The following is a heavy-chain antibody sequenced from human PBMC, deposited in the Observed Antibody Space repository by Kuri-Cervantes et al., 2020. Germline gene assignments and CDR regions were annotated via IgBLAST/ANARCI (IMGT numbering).Heavy chain of an antibody. J-gene: IGHJ4*02. CDR3: ARTSYGTVDY. V-gene: IGHV5-51*01. Sequence: GESLKISCKTSGYIFANYWIAWVRQMPGKGLEWMGIIYPGGSETRYSPSFQGQVTISADKSISTTYLQWSSLRASDTAMYYCARTSYGTVDYWGQGTLVTVSS. CDR2: IYPGGSET. D-gene: IGHD5-18*01. CDR1: GYIFANYW.